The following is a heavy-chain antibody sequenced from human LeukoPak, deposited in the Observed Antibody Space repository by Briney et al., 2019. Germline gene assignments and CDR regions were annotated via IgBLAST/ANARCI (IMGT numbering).Heavy chain of an antibody. D-gene: IGHD3-3*01. Sequence: GGSLRLSCAASGFTFSSYWMQWVRQAPGKGLVWVSRINSDGSTTNYADSVKGRFTISRDNSKNTLYLQMNSLRAEDTAVYYCARDPAAYDFWSGHMDVWGQGTTVTVSS. V-gene: IGHV3-74*01. CDR3: ARDPAAYDFWSGHMDV. CDR2: INSDGSTT. J-gene: IGHJ6*02. CDR1: GFTFSSYW.